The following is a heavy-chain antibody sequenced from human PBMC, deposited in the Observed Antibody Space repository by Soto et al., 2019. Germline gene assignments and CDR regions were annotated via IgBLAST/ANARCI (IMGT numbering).Heavy chain of an antibody. CDR1: GFTFSSYA. CDR3: ARTYYDGSGSYWQRGFDP. Sequence: QVQLVESGGGVVQPGRSLRLSCAASGFTFSSYAMHWVRQAPGKGLEWVAVISYDGSNKYYADSVKGRFTISRDNSKNTLYLQMNSLRADDTAVYYCARTYYDGSGSYWQRGFDPWGQGTLVTVSS. V-gene: IGHV3-30-3*01. CDR2: ISYDGSNK. J-gene: IGHJ5*02. D-gene: IGHD3-10*01.